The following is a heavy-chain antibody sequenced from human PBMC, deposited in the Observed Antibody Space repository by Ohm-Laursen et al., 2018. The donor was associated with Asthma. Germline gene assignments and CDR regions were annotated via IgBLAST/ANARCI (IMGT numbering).Heavy chain of an antibody. Sequence: SVKVSCKVSGFTFTSSAVQWVRQARGQRLEWIGWIVVGSGNTNYAQKFQERVTITRDMSTSTAYMELSSLRSEDTAVYYCAADLYAVGAEFDPWGQGTLVTVSS. D-gene: IGHD1-26*01. J-gene: IGHJ5*02. CDR2: IVVGSGNT. CDR3: AADLYAVGAEFDP. CDR1: GFTFTSSA. V-gene: IGHV1-58*01.